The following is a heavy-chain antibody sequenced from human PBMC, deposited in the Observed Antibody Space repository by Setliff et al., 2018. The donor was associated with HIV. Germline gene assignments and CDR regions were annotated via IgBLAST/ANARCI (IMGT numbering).Heavy chain of an antibody. V-gene: IGHV7-4-1*02. D-gene: IGHD3-3*01. CDR3: ARDLKRPNSNFWGGYPIPFDS. CDR1: GYTFNNYA. CDR2: INTNTGNP. Sequence: ASVKVSCKASGYTFNNYAMNWVRQAPGQGLEMMGWINTNTGNPTYAQGFTGRFVFSLDTSVSTAYLQISSLKAEDTAVYFCARDLKRPNSNFWGGYPIPFDSWGQGALVTVSS. J-gene: IGHJ4*02.